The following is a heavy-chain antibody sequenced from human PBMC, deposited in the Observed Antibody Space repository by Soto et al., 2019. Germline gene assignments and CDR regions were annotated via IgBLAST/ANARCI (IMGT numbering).Heavy chain of an antibody. CDR2: IIPIFGTA. D-gene: IGHD6-19*01. CDR3: ARDGGSGWYSVDY. CDR1: GGTLSSYA. J-gene: IGHJ4*02. Sequence: GASVKVSCKASGGTLSSYAISWVRQAPGQGLEWMGGIIPIFGTANYAQKFQGRVTITADESTSTAYMELSSLRSEDTAVYYCARDGGSGWYSVDYWGQGTLVTVSS. V-gene: IGHV1-69*13.